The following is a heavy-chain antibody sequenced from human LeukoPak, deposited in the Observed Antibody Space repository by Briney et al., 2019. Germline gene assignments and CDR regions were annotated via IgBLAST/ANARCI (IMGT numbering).Heavy chain of an antibody. CDR2: ASYDGTRQ. CDR3: AKDWSEGSGSYINY. CDR1: GFSFGRHA. V-gene: IGHV3-30*04. D-gene: IGHD3-10*01. Sequence: GGSLRLSCAGSGFSFGRHAMHWVRQAPGKGLEWLVVASYDGTRQYYADFVRGRFTISRDNSKNTVYLDMNRLRVDDTAVYYCAKDWSEGSGSYINYWGQGALVTVSS. J-gene: IGHJ4*02.